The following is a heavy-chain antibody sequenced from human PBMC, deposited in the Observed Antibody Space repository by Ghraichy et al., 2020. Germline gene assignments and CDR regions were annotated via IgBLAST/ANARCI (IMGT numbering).Heavy chain of an antibody. CDR2: ISSSGSTI. V-gene: IGHV3-11*01. J-gene: IGHJ4*02. D-gene: IGHD6-19*01. CDR3: ARSEYYEAVAGEHFDY. Sequence: GGSLRLSCAASGFTFSDYYMSWIRQAPGKGLEWVSYISSSGSTIYYADSVKGRFTISRDNAKNSLYLQMNSLRAEDTAVYYCARSEYYEAVAGEHFDYWGQGTLVTVSS. CDR1: GFTFSDYY.